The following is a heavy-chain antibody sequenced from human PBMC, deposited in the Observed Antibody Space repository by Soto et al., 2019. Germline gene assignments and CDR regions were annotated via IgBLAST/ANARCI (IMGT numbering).Heavy chain of an antibody. Sequence: QVQLQESGPGLVKPSQTLSLTCTVSGGSISSGGYFWSWIRQHPGKGLEWIGFIYYSGSTYYNPSLKSGVTLPVDTSKTQFSLKLSSVTAADTAVYYCAREGAAPYYYSGMDVWGQGTTVTVSS. CDR3: AREGAAPYYYSGMDV. CDR1: GGSISSGGYF. CDR2: IYYSGST. J-gene: IGHJ6*02. D-gene: IGHD6-6*01. V-gene: IGHV4-31*03.